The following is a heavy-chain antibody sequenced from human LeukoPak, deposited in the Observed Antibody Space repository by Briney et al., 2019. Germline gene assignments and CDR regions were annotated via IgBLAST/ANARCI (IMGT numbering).Heavy chain of an antibody. J-gene: IGHJ5*02. CDR2: ISGNGGST. D-gene: IGHD2-15*01. Sequence: PGGSLRLSCAASGFTFHHYAIHWVRQVPGKGLEWVSAISGNGGSTYYADSVKGRFIVSRDDSKNTLYLQMNSLRGEDTAVYYCAKDWWQLGPWGQGTLVTVSS. V-gene: IGHV3-23*01. CDR1: GFTFHHYA. CDR3: AKDWWQLGP.